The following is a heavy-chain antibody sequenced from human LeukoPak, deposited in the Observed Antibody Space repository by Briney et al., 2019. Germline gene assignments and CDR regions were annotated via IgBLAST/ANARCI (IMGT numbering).Heavy chain of an antibody. D-gene: IGHD2-2*01. CDR2: IYYSGST. J-gene: IGHJ6*03. CDR1: GGSISSSSYY. Sequence: SETLSLTCTVSGGSISSSSYYWGWIRQPPGRGLEWLGRIYYSGSTNYHTPLKSRVTISADTPKNQFSLKLSSVTASDTAVYYCARDFEGLVVVPAATFYYYYMDVWGKGTTVTVSS. CDR3: ARDFEGLVVVPAATFYYYYMDV. V-gene: IGHV4-39*07.